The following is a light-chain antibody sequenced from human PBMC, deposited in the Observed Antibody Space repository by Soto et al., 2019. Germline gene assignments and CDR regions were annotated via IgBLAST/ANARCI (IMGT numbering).Light chain of an antibody. Sequence: PPSVSVSPGQTARITCSGDALPKQYAYWYQQKPGQAPRLLIDGASTRAAGIPPRFSGSGSGTEFTLTISSLQSEDFAVYYCQKYNKWPLNCGGGNKGDIK. CDR3: QKYNKWPLN. V-gene: IGKV3-15*01. CDR1: LPKQYA. CDR2: GAS. J-gene: IGKJ4*01.